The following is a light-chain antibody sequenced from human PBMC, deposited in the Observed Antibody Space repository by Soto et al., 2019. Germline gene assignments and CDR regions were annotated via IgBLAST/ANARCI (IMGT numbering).Light chain of an antibody. CDR2: GSS. Sequence: EIVLTQSPGTLSLSPGERATLSCRASQDVDSNFLAWYQQRRGQAPRLLIYGSSRRATGIPDRFSGSGSGTDFTLTISRVGPEDIAVYFCHQYYSSISFGGGTKVEVK. V-gene: IGKV3-20*01. CDR1: QDVDSNF. J-gene: IGKJ4*01. CDR3: HQYYSSIS.